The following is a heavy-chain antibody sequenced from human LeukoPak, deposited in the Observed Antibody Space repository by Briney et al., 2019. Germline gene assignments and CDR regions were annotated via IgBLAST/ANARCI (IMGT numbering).Heavy chain of an antibody. J-gene: IGHJ4*02. CDR2: IWYDGSNK. V-gene: IGHV3-33*01. D-gene: IGHD3-3*01. CDR3: ASSGDFWSGYAYDY. CDR1: GFTFSSYG. Sequence: GGSLRLSCAASGFTFSSYGMHWVRQAPGKGLEWVAVIWYDGSNKYYADSVKGRFTISRDNSKNTLYLQMNSLRAEDTAVYHCASSGDFWSGYAYDYWGQGTLVTVSS.